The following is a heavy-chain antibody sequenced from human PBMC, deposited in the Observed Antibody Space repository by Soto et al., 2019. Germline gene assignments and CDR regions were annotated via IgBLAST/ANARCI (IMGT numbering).Heavy chain of an antibody. D-gene: IGHD1-1*01. CDR3: ARHDNMTLGSQYLDS. V-gene: IGHV4-31*03. CDR2: IYYTGST. J-gene: IGHJ4*02. CDR1: NGSINSAGHF. Sequence: SETLSLTCSVSNGSINSAGHFWSWLRQHPGKGLEWLGYIYYTGSTYYNPSLQRRVAFSVDTSKTRFSLKLTSVTAADTAVYFCARHDNMTLGSQYLDSWGPGTLVTVSS.